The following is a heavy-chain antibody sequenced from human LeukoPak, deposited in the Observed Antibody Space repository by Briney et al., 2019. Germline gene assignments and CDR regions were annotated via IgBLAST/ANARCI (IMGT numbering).Heavy chain of an antibody. CDR1: GGSISSYY. CDR2: IYTSGST. J-gene: IGHJ4*02. V-gene: IGHV4-4*07. CDR3: ARGKVVAGTPGQNSWDC. D-gene: IGHD6-19*01. Sequence: SETLSLTCTVSGGSISSYYWNWIRQPAEKGLEWIGRIYTSGSTNYNPSLKSRVTMSVDTSKNQFSLKLSSVTAADTAVYYCARGKVVAGTPGQNSWDCWGQGTLVTVSS.